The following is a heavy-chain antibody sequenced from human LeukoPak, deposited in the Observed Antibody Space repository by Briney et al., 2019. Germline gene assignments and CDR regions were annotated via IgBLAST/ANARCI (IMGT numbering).Heavy chain of an antibody. V-gene: IGHV1-18*01. CDR1: GYTFTSYG. CDR2: ISAYNGNT. Sequence: ASVKVSCKASGYTFTSYGISWVRQAPGQGLEWMGWISAYNGNTNYAQKLQGRVTMTTDTSTSTAYMELRSLRSDDTAVYYCAREEGTVTDAYCFDYWGQGTLVTVSS. D-gene: IGHD4-17*01. J-gene: IGHJ4*02. CDR3: AREEGTVTDAYCFDY.